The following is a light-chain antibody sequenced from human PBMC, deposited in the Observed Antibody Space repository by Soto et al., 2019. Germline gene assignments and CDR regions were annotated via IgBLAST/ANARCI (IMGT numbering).Light chain of an antibody. CDR3: QQYGGSPRT. CDR2: DAS. Sequence: EVVLTQSPGTLALSPGERATLSCRASQSISQSLAWYQQRPGQSPRLLIYDASGRATGIPDRFTGSGFGTDFTLTISRLAPEDLAVYYCQQYGGSPRTFGQGTKVELK. V-gene: IGKV3-20*01. J-gene: IGKJ1*01. CDR1: QSISQS.